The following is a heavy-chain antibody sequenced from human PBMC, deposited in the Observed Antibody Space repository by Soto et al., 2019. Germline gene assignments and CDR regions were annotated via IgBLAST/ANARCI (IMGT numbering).Heavy chain of an antibody. V-gene: IGHV3-13*01. J-gene: IGHJ3*02. CDR1: GFTFSSYD. CDR2: IGTAGDT. Sequence: GSLRLSCAASGFTFSSYDMHWVRQATGKGLEWVSAIGTAGDTYYPGSVKGRFTISRENAKNSLYLQMNSLRAGDTAVYYCARARTLGYCSGGSCPPWAFDIWGQGTMVTVSS. D-gene: IGHD2-15*01. CDR3: ARARTLGYCSGGSCPPWAFDI.